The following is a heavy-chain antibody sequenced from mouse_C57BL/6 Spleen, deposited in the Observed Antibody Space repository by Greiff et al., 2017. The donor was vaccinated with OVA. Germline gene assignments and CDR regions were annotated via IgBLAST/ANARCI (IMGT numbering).Heavy chain of an antibody. Sequence: VKLMESGPGLVQPSQSLSITCTVSGFSLTSYGVHWVRQSPGKGLEWLGVIWSGGSTDYNAAFISRLSISKDNSKSQVFFKMNSLQADDTAIYYCARNSLFITTVVEGMDYWGQGTSVTVSS. CDR3: ARNSLFITTVVEGMDY. D-gene: IGHD1-1*01. V-gene: IGHV2-2*01. J-gene: IGHJ4*01. CDR2: IWSGGST. CDR1: GFSLTSYG.